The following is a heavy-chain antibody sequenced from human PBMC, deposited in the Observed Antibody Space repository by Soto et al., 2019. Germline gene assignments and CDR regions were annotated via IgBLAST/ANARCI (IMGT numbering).Heavy chain of an antibody. J-gene: IGHJ6*03. V-gene: IGHV1-69*02. CDR2: IIPIVGLT. CDR1: GGSLSSYP. Sequence: QVQLLQSGSEVKKPGSSVKVSCRASGGSLSSYPVTWVRQAPGQGLEWMGRIIPIVGLTNYAQKFQGRVTITADKSTYTAYMELSSLRSDDTAVYYCARPTGGHDAGGNYMDVWGKGTKVIVSS. D-gene: IGHD2-8*02. CDR3: ARPTGGHDAGGNYMDV.